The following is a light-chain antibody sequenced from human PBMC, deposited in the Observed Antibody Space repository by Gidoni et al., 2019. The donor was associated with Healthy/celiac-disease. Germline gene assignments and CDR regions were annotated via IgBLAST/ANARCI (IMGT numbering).Light chain of an antibody. CDR3: QQFNNYPFT. J-gene: IGKJ3*01. Sequence: AIQLTPSPSSLSASVGDRVTITCRTSQGISSAFAWYQQKPGKAPKLLIYDASSLESGVPSRFSGRGSGTDFTLTISSLQPEDFATYYWQQFNNYPFTFGPGTKVDIK. CDR1: QGISSA. V-gene: IGKV1D-13*01. CDR2: DAS.